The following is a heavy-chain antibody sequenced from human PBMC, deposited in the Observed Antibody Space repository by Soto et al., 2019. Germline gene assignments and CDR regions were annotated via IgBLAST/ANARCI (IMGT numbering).Heavy chain of an antibody. J-gene: IGHJ5*02. D-gene: IGHD6-19*01. CDR3: ARGRGRYSSGWSWFDP. CDR2: IFQSGST. Sequence: LSLTCGVSVGTIRSPDGWAWVRQPPGKGLEWIGEIFQSGSTNYTPSLESLVTISVDKSKNQFSLTLTSVTAADTAVYFCARGRGRYSSGWSWFDPWGQGILVTVSS. V-gene: IGHV4-4*01. CDR1: VGTIRSPDG.